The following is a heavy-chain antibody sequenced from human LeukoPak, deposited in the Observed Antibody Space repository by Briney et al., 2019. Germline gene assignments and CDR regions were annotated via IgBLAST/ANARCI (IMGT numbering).Heavy chain of an antibody. J-gene: IGHJ4*02. Sequence: GESLKISCKGSGYTFSSYWIGWGRQMPGQGLEWMGIIYPGDSDTRYSTSLQGQVTISVDTSIGTAYLQWSSLKASDTAIYYCARQNDFRLDYWGQGTLVTVSS. V-gene: IGHV5-51*01. D-gene: IGHD3-3*01. CDR3: ARQNDFRLDY. CDR2: IYPGDSDT. CDR1: GYTFSSYW.